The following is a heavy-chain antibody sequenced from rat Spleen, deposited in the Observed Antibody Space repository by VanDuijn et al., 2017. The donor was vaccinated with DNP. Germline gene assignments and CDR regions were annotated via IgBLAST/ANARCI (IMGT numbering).Heavy chain of an antibody. J-gene: IGHJ2*01. V-gene: IGHV5-22*01. D-gene: IGHD1-12*02. Sequence: EVQLVESGGGLVQPGRSLKLSCAASGFTFSDFYMAWVRQAPTKGLEWVAYISYDGGSTYHGDSVKGRFTISRENARNTLYLKMDSLRSEDTATYYCARQTRSHYYDGTYYFDYWGHGVMVTVSS. CDR2: ISYDGGST. CDR1: GFTFSDFY. CDR3: ARQTRSHYYDGTYYFDY.